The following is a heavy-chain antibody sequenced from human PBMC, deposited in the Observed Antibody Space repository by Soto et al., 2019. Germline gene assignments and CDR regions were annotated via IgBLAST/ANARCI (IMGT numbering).Heavy chain of an antibody. J-gene: IGHJ6*02. CDR3: ARHRGSPGSYFGMDV. CDR2: IYPGDSDT. Sequence: PGESLKISCKGSGYSFTSYWIGWARQMPGKGLEWMGIIYPGDSDTRYSPSFQGQVTISADNSINTAYLQWRSLKASDTAVYYCARHRGSPGSYFGMDVWSQGTTVAVSS. CDR1: GYSFTSYW. V-gene: IGHV5-51*01. D-gene: IGHD5-12*01.